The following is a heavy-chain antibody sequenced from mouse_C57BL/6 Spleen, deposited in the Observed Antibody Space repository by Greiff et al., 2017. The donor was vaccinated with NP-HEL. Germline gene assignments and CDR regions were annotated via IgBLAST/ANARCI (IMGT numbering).Heavy chain of an antibody. J-gene: IGHJ2*01. CDR2: IDPSDSYT. V-gene: IGHV1-50*01. Sequence: VQLQQPGAELVKPGASVKLSCKASGYTFTSYWMQWVKQRPGQGLEWIGEIDPSDSYTNYNQKFKGKATLTVDTSSSTAYMQLSSLTSEDSAVYYCAREEDYDDYWGQGTTLTVSS. CDR1: GYTFTSYW. CDR3: AREEDYDDY. D-gene: IGHD2-4*01.